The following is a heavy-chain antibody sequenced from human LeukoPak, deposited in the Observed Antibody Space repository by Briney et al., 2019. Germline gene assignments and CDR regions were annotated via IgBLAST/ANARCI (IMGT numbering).Heavy chain of an antibody. CDR3: AREGHYYDSRGYMDV. D-gene: IGHD3-22*01. CDR1: GGTFSSYA. J-gene: IGHJ6*03. Sequence: ASVKVSCKASGGTFSSYAISWVRQAPGQGLEWMGGIIPIFGTANYAQKFQGRVTITADESTSTAYMELSSLRSEDTAVYYCAREGHYYDSRGYMDVWGKGTTVTISS. V-gene: IGHV1-69*13. CDR2: IIPIFGTA.